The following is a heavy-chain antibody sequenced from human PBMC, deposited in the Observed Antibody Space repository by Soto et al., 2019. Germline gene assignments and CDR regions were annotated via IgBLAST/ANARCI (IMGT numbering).Heavy chain of an antibody. V-gene: IGHV3-30*18. CDR3: AKEIGGAASTYHYYGMDA. Sequence: QLVESGGGVVQPGRSLRLSCTASGFTFSSYFMHWVRQAPGKGLERVATISHDGNNKYHVDSVKGRFTISRDNSKDTVYLQMESLRFEDTAEYYCAKEIGGAASTYHYYGMDAWGQGTKVTVS. CDR1: GFTFSSYF. CDR2: ISHDGNNK. J-gene: IGHJ6*02. D-gene: IGHD3-3*01.